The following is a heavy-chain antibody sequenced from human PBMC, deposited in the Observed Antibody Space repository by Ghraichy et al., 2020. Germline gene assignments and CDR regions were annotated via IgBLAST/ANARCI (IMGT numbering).Heavy chain of an antibody. CDR2: INHSGST. CDR1: GGSFSGYY. D-gene: IGHD6-6*01. Sequence: SETLSLTCAVYGGSFSGYYWSWIRQPPGKGLEWIGEINHSGSTNYNPSLKSRVTISVDTSKNQFSLKLSSVTAADTAVYYCARPVGAAQRHHNYYYYGMDVWGQGTTVTVSS. CDR3: ARPVGAAQRHHNYYYYGMDV. V-gene: IGHV4-34*01. J-gene: IGHJ6*02.